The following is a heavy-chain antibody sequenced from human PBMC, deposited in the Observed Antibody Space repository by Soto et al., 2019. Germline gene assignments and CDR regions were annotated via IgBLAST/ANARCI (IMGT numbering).Heavy chain of an antibody. CDR2: ISAYNGNT. V-gene: IGHV1-18*01. CDR3: ARDPTVFWSGYYSIGCHY. J-gene: IGHJ4*02. D-gene: IGHD3-3*01. Sequence: ASVKVSCKASGYTFTRYGISWVRQAPGQGLEWMGWISAYNGNTNYAQKLQGRVTMTTDTSTSTAYMELRSLRSDDTAVYYCARDPTVFWSGYYSIGCHYWGQGPLVTVST. CDR1: GYTFTRYG.